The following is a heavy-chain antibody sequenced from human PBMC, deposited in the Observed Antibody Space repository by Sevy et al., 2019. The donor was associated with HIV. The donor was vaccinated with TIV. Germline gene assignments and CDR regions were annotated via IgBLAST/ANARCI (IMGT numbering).Heavy chain of an antibody. CDR2: FCFGDGSM. V-gene: IGHV3-23*01. Sequence: GGSLRLSCAASGFTFSRYTMTWVRQAPGKGLEWVSTFCFGDGSMDYADSAKGRFTISRDNSKDTLHLQMNNLRAEDTAMYYCVREGCTKPHDFWGQGTLVTVSS. J-gene: IGHJ4*02. CDR3: VREGCTKPHDF. D-gene: IGHD2-8*01. CDR1: GFTFSRYT.